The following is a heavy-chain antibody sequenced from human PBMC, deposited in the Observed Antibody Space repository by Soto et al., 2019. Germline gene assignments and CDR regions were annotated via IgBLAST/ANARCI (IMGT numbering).Heavy chain of an antibody. V-gene: IGHV1-69*13. CDR2: IIPIFGTA. D-gene: IGHD6-19*01. CDR3: ARERVAGKQDFDY. CDR1: GGTFSSYA. Sequence: ASVKVSCKASGGTFSSYAISWVRQAPGQGLEWMGGIIPIFGTANYAQKFQGRVTITADESTSTAYMELSSLRSEDTAVYYCARERVAGKQDFDYWGQGTLVTVSS. J-gene: IGHJ4*02.